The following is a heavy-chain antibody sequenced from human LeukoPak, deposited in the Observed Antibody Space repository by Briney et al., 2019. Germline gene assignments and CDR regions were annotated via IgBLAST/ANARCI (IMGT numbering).Heavy chain of an antibody. D-gene: IGHD2-2*01. Sequence: PSETLSLTCTVSGGSISSYYWSWIRQPPGKGLEWIGYIYYSGSSNYNPSLKSRVTISVDTSKNQFSLKLSSVTAADTAVYYCASGGDIVVVPAATDYYYYMDVWGKGTTVTVSS. V-gene: IGHV4-59*01. CDR3: ASGGDIVVVPAATDYYYYMDV. J-gene: IGHJ6*03. CDR1: GGSISSYY. CDR2: IYYSGSS.